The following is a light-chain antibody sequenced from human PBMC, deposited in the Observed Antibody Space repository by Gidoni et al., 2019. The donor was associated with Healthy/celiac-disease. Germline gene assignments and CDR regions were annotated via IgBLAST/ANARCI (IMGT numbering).Light chain of an antibody. J-gene: IGLJ2*01. CDR1: SSNIGAGYD. Sequence: SVLTQPPSVSGAPAQRVTISCTGSSSNIGAGYDVHWYQQLPGTAPKLLIYGNSNRPSGVPDRFSGSKSGTSASLAITGLQAEDEADYYCQSYDSSLSGSHVVFGGGAKLTVL. CDR3: QSYDSSLSGSHVV. CDR2: GNS. V-gene: IGLV1-40*01.